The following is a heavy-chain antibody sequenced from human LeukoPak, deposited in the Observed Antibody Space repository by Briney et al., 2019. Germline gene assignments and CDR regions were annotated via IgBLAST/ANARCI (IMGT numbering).Heavy chain of an antibody. Sequence: ASVKVSCKVSGYTLTELSMHWVRQAPGKGLEWMGGFDPEDGETIYAQKFQGRVTMTEDTSTDTAYMELSSLRSEDTAVYYCATGRTKWELPHLFDYWGQGTLVTVSS. V-gene: IGHV1-24*01. J-gene: IGHJ4*02. CDR3: ATGRTKWELPHLFDY. D-gene: IGHD1-26*01. CDR1: GYTLTELS. CDR2: FDPEDGET.